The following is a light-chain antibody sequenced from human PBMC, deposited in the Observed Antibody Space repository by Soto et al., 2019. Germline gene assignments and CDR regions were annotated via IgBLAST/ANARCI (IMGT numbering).Light chain of an antibody. Sequence: QSALAQPASGSGSPGQSIAISCAGTISDVGGYNSVSWYQQHPGKAPKLMIYDVSNRPSGVSNRFSGSKSVNTASLTISGLQAEEEADYYYCSFTSSSTPGYVFGTGTKVTVL. CDR3: CSFTSSSTPGYV. CDR2: DVS. V-gene: IGLV2-14*03. CDR1: ISDVGGYNS. J-gene: IGLJ1*01.